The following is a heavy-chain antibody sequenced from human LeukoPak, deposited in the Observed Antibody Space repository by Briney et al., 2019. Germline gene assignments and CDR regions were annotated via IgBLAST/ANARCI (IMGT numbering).Heavy chain of an antibody. CDR2: IYSGGST. D-gene: IGHD1-26*01. CDR1: GLTVSSNY. V-gene: IGHV3-53*01. J-gene: IGHJ4*02. Sequence: GGSLRPSCAASGLTVSSNYMSWVRQAPGKGLEWVSVIYSGGSTYYADSVKGRFTISRDNSKNTLYLQMNTLRAEDTAVYYCARVLWELLGRGGSYYFDYWGQGALVTVSS. CDR3: ARVLWELLGRGGSYYFDY.